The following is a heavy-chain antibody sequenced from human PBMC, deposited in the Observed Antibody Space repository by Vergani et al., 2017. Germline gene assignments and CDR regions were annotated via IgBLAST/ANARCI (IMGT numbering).Heavy chain of an antibody. J-gene: IGHJ4*02. CDR1: EFTFSNYA. CDR2: ISGSGVSA. CDR3: AKQYFVSGNYLFDY. Sequence: EVPLLESGGGLVQPGGSLRLTCAASEFTFSNYAMNWVRQAPGKGLEWVSGISGSGVSAYYTDSVKGRFTISRDNSKNMLFLQMNNLRTEYTAIYYCAKQYFVSGNYLFDYWGQGTLVTVSS. V-gene: IGHV3-23*01. D-gene: IGHD3-10*01.